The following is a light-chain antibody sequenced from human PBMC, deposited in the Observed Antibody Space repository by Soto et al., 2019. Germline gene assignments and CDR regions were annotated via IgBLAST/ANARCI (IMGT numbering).Light chain of an antibody. V-gene: IGKV3-20*01. CDR3: QQYGSPGT. CDR2: GAS. J-gene: IGKJ4*02. Sequence: EIVLTQSPGTLSLSPGERATLSCRASQSVSNNYLAWYQQKPGQAPRLLIYGASNRATGIPDRFSGSGSGTDFTLTISRLEPEDFAVYYCQQYGSPGTFGRGTKVDIK. CDR1: QSVSNNY.